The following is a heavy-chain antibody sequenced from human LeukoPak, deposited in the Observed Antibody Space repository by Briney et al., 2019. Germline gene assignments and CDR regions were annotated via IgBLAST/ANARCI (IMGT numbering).Heavy chain of an antibody. V-gene: IGHV5-51*01. CDR2: IYPADSDT. D-gene: IGHD2-2*01. J-gene: IGHJ4*02. CDR1: GYSFTSYW. Sequence: GESLKISCKGSGYSFTSYWIGWVRQMPGRGLEGMGIIYPADSDTRYNPSFQGQVTISADKSISTANLQWSSLKASDTAMYYCARSRYCTTTSCRHFDYWGQGTLVTVSS. CDR3: ARSRYCTTTSCRHFDY.